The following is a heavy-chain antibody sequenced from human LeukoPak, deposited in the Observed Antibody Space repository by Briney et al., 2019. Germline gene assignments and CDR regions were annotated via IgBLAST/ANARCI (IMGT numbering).Heavy chain of an antibody. V-gene: IGHV3-33*01. Sequence: GTSLRLSCAASGFIFSSYAMHWVRQAPGTGLEWVAVIWSDGSRQYYLDSVKDRFTISRDNSKNTLYLQMNSLRAEDTAVYSCARGVAQNGNPNYFDPWGRGPLVTVSS. D-gene: IGHD2-15*01. J-gene: IGHJ5*02. CDR1: GFIFSSYA. CDR3: ARGVAQNGNPNYFDP. CDR2: IWSDGSRQ.